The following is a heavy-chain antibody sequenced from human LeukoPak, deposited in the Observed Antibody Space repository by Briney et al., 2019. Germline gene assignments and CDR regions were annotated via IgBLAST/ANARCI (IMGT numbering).Heavy chain of an antibody. CDR2: IIPIFGTA. CDR1: GGTFSSYA. V-gene: IGHV1-69*05. D-gene: IGHD3-10*01. CDR3: ASRHLTWGDYFDY. Sequence: ASVKVPCKASGGTFSSYAISWVRQAPGQGLEWMGGIIPIFGTANYAQKFQGRVTITTDESTSTAYIELSSLRSEDTAVYYCASRHLTWGDYFDYWGQGTLATVSS. J-gene: IGHJ4*02.